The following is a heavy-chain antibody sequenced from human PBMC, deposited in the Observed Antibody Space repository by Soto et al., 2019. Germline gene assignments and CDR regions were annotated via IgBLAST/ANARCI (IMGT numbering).Heavy chain of an antibody. CDR3: ARLGGYYQSLDT. D-gene: IGHD3-22*01. J-gene: IGHJ5*02. V-gene: IGHV4-39*07. CDR2: IYYSGST. CDR1: GDSSSSSYY. Sequence: PSETLSLTCTVSGDSSSSSYYWGWIRQPPGKGLECIGSIYYSGSTYYNPSLKSRVTISVDRSKNQFSLNLSSVTAADTAVYYCARLGGYYQSLDTWGQGTLVT.